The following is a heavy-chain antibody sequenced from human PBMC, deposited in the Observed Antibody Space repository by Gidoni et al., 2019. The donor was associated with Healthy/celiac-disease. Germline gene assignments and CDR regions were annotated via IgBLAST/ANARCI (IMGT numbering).Heavy chain of an antibody. CDR1: GGSISSSSYY. D-gene: IGHD3-22*01. V-gene: IGHV4-39*01. CDR2: IYYSGST. J-gene: IGHJ2*01. Sequence: QLQLQEPGPGLVKPSETLSLTCTVSGGSISSSSYYWGWIRQPPGKGLEWIGSIYYSGSTYYNPSLKSRVTISVDTSKNQFSLKLSSVTAADTAVYYCARRGSGYYKFYWYFDLWGRGTLVTVSS. CDR3: ARRGSGYYKFYWYFDL.